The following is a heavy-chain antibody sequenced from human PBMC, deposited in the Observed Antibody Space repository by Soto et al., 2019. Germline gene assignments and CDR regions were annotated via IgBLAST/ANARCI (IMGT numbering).Heavy chain of an antibody. V-gene: IGHV3-48*01. CDR2: ISSIYSTI. CDR1: GFPFSSYS. Sequence: PGGSLRLSCAPSGFPFSSYSMNGVRQAPGKGLEWVSYISSIYSTIYYADSVKGRFTISRDNAKNSLYLQMNSLRAEDTAVYYCARDLYGDYIFDDPGQATRVTVAS. CDR3: ARDLYGDYIFDD. J-gene: IGHJ4*02. D-gene: IGHD4-17*01.